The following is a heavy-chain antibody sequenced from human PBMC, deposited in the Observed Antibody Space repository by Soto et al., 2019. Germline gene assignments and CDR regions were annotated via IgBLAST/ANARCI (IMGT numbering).Heavy chain of an antibody. V-gene: IGHV4-31*03. CDR1: GDSISSGGSY. J-gene: IGHJ4*02. Sequence: PSETLSLTCTVSGDSISSGGSYWNWIRHRPGKGLEWMGYIFYSGSFYYTPSLRSRVMMSADTSKNQFSLRLSSVTAADTAVYYCASLIVVVPAASGHPKNSRGIVVGRYFDYWGQGTLVTVSS. CDR3: ASLIVVVPAASGHPKNSRGIVVGRYFDY. D-gene: IGHD2-2*01. CDR2: IFYSGSF.